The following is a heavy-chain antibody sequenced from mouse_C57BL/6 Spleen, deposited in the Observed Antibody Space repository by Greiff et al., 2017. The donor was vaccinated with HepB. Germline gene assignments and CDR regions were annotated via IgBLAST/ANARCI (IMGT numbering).Heavy chain of an antibody. Sequence: DVQLQESGPELVKPGASVKISCKASGYSFTGYYMNWVKQSPEKSLEWIGEINPSTGGTTYNQKFKAKATLTVDKSSSTAYMQHKSLTSEDSAVDYCTRQDDGYYDYGMDYWGQGTSVTVSS. CDR2: INPSTGGT. D-gene: IGHD2-3*01. CDR1: GYSFTGYY. V-gene: IGHV1-42*01. J-gene: IGHJ4*01. CDR3: TRQDDGYYDYGMDY.